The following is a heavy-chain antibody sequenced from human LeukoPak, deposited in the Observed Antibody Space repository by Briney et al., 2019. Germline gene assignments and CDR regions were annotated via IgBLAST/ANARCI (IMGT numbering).Heavy chain of an antibody. CDR3: ARVSSSWSGGWFDP. V-gene: IGHV4-61*02. CDR2: IYATGSA. Sequence: PSQTLSLTCTVSGDSISSGSYYWSWIRQPAGKGLEWIGRIYATGSANYNPSLKSRVTISVDTSKNQFSLKLSSVTAADTAVYYCARVSSSWSGGWFDPWGQGTLVTVSS. CDR1: GDSISSGSYY. J-gene: IGHJ5*02. D-gene: IGHD6-13*01.